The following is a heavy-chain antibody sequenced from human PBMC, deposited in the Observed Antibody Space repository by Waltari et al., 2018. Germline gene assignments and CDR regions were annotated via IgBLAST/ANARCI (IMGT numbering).Heavy chain of an antibody. CDR2: IYTSGST. J-gene: IGHJ4*02. CDR1: GGSISSYY. D-gene: IGHD1-26*01. CDR3: ARDRGGTDRGFDY. Sequence: QVQLQESGPGLVKPSETLSLTCTVSGGSISSYYWSWIRQPPGKGLEWIGYIYTSGSTNYNPSLKSRVTISVDTSKNQFSLKLSSVTAADTAVYYCARDRGGTDRGFDYWGQGTLVTVSS. V-gene: IGHV4-4*09.